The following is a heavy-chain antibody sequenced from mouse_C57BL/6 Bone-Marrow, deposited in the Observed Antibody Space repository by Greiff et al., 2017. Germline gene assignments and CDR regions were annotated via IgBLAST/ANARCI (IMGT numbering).Heavy chain of an antibody. J-gene: IGHJ3*01. CDR3: ARHYGSSYGFAY. CDR1: GFTFSDYG. D-gene: IGHD1-1*01. CDR2: ISNLAYSI. Sequence: EVKVVESGGGLVQPGGSLKLSCAASGFTFSDYGMAWVRQAPRKGPEWVAFISNLAYSIYYADTVTGRFTISRENAKNTLYLEMSSLRSEDTAMYYCARHYGSSYGFAYWGQGTLVTVSA. V-gene: IGHV5-15*01.